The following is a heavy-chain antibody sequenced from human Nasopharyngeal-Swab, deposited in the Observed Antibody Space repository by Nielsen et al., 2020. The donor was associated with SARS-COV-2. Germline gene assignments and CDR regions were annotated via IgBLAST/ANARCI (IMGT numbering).Heavy chain of an antibody. V-gene: IGHV1-69*13. J-gene: IGHJ4*02. CDR2: IIPIFGTA. CDR1: GYTFTSYG. D-gene: IGHD4-23*01. Sequence: SVKVSCKASGYTFTSYGISWVRQAPGQGLEWMGGIIPIFGTANYAQKFQGRVTITADESTSTAYMELSSLRSEDTAVYYCASHYYGGIEGYYFDYWGQGTLVTVSS. CDR3: ASHYYGGIEGYYFDY.